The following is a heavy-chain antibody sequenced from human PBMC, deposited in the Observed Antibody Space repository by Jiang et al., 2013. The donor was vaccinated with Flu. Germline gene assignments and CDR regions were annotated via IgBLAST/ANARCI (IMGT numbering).Heavy chain of an antibody. CDR1: GYTFTSYA. D-gene: IGHD4-11*01. V-gene: IGHV1-3*01. CDR3: AREGSKTVTTEDYYYYGMDV. J-gene: IGHJ6*02. CDR2: INAGNGNT. Sequence: SGAEVKKPGASVKVSCKASGYTFTSYAMHWVRQAPGQRLEWMGWINAGNGNTKYSQKFQGRVIITRDTSASTAYMELSSLRSEDTAVYYCAREGSKTVTTEDYYYYGMDVWGQGTTVTVSS.